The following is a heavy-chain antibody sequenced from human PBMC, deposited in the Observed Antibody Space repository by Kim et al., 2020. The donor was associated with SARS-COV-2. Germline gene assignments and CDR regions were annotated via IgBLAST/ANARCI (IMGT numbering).Heavy chain of an antibody. J-gene: IGHJ1*01. D-gene: IGHD3-16*01. CDR2: ISRTATTI. CDR3: AKVYVYGFPHFFDH. CDR1: GFTFSSYE. Sequence: GGSLRLSCVASGFTFSSYEMMWVRQAPGKGLEWVSSISRTATTIHYAESVRGRFTISRDNTEQSLYLHMDSLRVEDTAVYFCAKVYVYGFPHFFDHWRQGTLVTVSS. V-gene: IGHV3-48*03.